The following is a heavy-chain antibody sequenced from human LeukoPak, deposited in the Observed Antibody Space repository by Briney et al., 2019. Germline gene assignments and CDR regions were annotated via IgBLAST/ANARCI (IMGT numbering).Heavy chain of an antibody. CDR1: GGTFSSYA. V-gene: IGHV1-69*13. D-gene: IGHD6-13*01. CDR3: ARDRPGNSSWYSYYYYMDV. CDR2: IIPIFGTA. J-gene: IGHJ6*03. Sequence: GASVKVSCKASGGTFSSYAISWVRQAPGQGLEWMGGIIPIFGTANYAQKFQGRVTITADESTSTAYMELSSLRSEDAAVYYCARDRPGNSSWYSYYYYMDVWGKGTTVTVSS.